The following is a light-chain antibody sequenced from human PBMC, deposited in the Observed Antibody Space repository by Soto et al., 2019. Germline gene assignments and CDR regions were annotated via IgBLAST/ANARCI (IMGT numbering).Light chain of an antibody. CDR3: QQSYSIRT. Sequence: DIQMTQSPSSLSASVGDRVTITCRASQIISTYLNWYQQKPGKAPKLLIYAGSSLQSGVSSRFSGSGSGTDFTLTISSLQPEDFATYYCQQSYSIRTFGQGTKLEIK. CDR2: AGS. V-gene: IGKV1-39*01. J-gene: IGKJ2*01. CDR1: QIISTY.